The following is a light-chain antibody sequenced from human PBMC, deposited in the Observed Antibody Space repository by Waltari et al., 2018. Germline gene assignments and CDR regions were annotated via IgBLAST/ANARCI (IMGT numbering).Light chain of an antibody. CDR1: SIGGRS. Sequence: SFVLTQPPSVSVAPGKTATVSCGGDSIGGRSVHWYQQRPGQAPVLVIYSDSDRPSGIPDRFSGSNAGNTATLTISRIEAGDEADYYCHVWDRTNAHTVFGPGTKVTVL. CDR2: SDS. V-gene: IGLV3-21*04. CDR3: HVWDRTNAHTV. J-gene: IGLJ1*01.